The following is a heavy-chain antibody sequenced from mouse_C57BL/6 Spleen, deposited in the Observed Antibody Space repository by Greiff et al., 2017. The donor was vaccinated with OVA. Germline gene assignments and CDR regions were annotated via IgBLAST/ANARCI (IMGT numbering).Heavy chain of an antibody. Sequence: QVQLQQPGAELVKPGAFVKLSCKASGYTFTSYWMQWVKQRRPHLREWIGEIHRSYSYTNYNQKFKGKATLTVDTSSSTAYMQLSSLTSEDSAVYYCARCPPYYGSSHWYFDVWGTGTTVTVSS. J-gene: IGHJ1*03. CDR3: ARCPPYYGSSHWYFDV. D-gene: IGHD1-1*01. CDR2: IHRSYSYT. CDR1: GYTFTSYW. V-gene: IGHV1-50*01.